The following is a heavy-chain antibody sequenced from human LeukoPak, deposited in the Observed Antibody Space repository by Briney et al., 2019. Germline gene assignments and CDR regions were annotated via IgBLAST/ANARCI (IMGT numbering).Heavy chain of an antibody. CDR1: GYSITSGYY. Sequence: SETLSLTCIVSGYSITSGYYWGWIRQPPGKGLEWIGSIYHSGDTYYNPSLKSRVTISVDTSKNQFSLKLDSVTAADTAVYYCARVYYSSSYDYWYFDLWGCGTLVTVSS. CDR2: IYHSGDT. D-gene: IGHD6-13*01. J-gene: IGHJ2*01. CDR3: ARVYYSSSYDYWYFDL. V-gene: IGHV4-38-2*02.